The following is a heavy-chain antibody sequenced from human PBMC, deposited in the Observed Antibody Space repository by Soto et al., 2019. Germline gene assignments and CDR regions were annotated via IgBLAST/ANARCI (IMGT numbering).Heavy chain of an antibody. CDR2: IYYSGST. CDR3: TKGMQQPVV. V-gene: IGHV4-39*07. Sequence: SETLSLTCTVSGGSISSSSYYWGWIRQPPGKGLEWIASIYYSGSTYYNPSLKSRVTISIDTSKNQFSLKLISLTAADTAIYYCTKGMQQPVVWGQGTLVTVS. D-gene: IGHD6-13*01. CDR1: GGSISSSSYY. J-gene: IGHJ4*02.